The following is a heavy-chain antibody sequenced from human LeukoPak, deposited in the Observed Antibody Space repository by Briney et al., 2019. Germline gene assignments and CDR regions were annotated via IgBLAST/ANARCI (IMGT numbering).Heavy chain of an antibody. Sequence: ASVKVSCKASGYTFTGYYMHWVRQAPGQGLEWMGWINPNSGGTNYAQKFQGRVTMTRDTSIGTAYMELSRLRSDDTAVYYCAREGSYYDILTGDRGYYFDYWGQGTLVTVSS. V-gene: IGHV1-2*02. CDR2: INPNSGGT. D-gene: IGHD3-9*01. J-gene: IGHJ4*02. CDR1: GYTFTGYY. CDR3: AREGSYYDILTGDRGYYFDY.